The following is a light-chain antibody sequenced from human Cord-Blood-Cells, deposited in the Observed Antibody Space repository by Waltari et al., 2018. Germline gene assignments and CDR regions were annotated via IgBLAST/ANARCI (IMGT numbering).Light chain of an antibody. CDR2: AAS. CDR3: QQSYSTPYT. CDR1: QSISSY. J-gene: IGKJ2*01. V-gene: IGKV1-39*01. Sequence: DIQMTQSPSSLPASVGDRVTITCRASQSISSYLNWYQQKPGKDPKLLIYAASSLQSGVPSRFSGSGSGTDFTLTISSLQPEDFATYYCQQSYSTPYTFGQGTKLEIK.